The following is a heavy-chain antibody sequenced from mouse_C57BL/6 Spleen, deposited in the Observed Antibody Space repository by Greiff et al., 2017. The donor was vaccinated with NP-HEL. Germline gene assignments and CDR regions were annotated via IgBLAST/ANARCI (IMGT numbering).Heavy chain of an antibody. D-gene: IGHD1-1*01. CDR3: TTDYGILYAMDY. CDR2: IDPENGAT. V-gene: IGHV14-4*01. J-gene: IGHJ4*01. Sequence: EVQLQESGAELVRPGASVTLSCTASGFNFKDDYMHWVKQRPEQGLEWIGWIDPENGATEYASKFQGKATITADTSSNTAYLQLSSLTSEDTAVYYCTTDYGILYAMDYWGQGTSVTVSS. CDR1: GFNFKDDY.